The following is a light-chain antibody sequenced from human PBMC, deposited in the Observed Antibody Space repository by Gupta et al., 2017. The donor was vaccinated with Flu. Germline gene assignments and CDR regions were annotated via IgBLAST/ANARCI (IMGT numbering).Light chain of an antibody. CDR3: QQYNSWGT. J-gene: IGKJ1*01. Sequence: RASQSVSVWLAWYQQKPGKAPKLLIYKASNLQSGVPSRFSGRGSGTEFILTISSLQPDDSATYYCQQYNSWGTFGQGTKVEVK. CDR2: KAS. V-gene: IGKV1-5*03. CDR1: QSVSVW.